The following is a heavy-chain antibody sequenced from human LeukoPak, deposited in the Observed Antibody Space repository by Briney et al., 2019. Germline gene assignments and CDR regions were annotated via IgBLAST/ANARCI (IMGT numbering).Heavy chain of an antibody. Sequence: SVKVSCKSSGCTFSSYAISWVRPAPGPGLEWMGGIIPIFGTANYAQKFQGRVTITTDESTSTAYMELSSLRSEDTAVYYCASNSGSYENFDYWGQGTLVTVSS. V-gene: IGHV1-69*05. CDR2: IIPIFGTA. CDR1: GCTFSSYA. CDR3: ASNSGSYENFDY. D-gene: IGHD1-26*01. J-gene: IGHJ4*02.